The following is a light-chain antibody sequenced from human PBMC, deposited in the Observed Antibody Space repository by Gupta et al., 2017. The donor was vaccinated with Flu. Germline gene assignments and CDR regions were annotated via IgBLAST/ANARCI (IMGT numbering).Light chain of an antibody. CDR1: QSVGTS. CDR2: YAS. CDR3: HQSGSLPWT. J-gene: IGKJ1*01. V-gene: IGKV6-21*01. Sequence: PDFQSVTPKEKVTITCRASQSVGTSLHWYQQKPDQSPKLLIKYASQSFSGVPSRFSGSGSGTDFTLTINSLEVEDAATYYCHQSGSLPWTFGQGTKLEIK.